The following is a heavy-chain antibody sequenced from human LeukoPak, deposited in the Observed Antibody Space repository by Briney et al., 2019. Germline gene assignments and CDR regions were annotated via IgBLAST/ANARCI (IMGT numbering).Heavy chain of an antibody. CDR3: AKDSLGYYYDSSGPDDAFDI. D-gene: IGHD3-22*01. J-gene: IGHJ3*02. Sequence: GGSLRLSCAASGFTFDDYAMHWVRQAPGKGLEWVSGISWNSGSIDYADSVKGRFTISRDNAKNSLYLQMNSLRPEDTALYYCAKDSLGYYYDSSGPDDAFDIWGQGTMVTVSS. V-gene: IGHV3-9*01. CDR2: ISWNSGSI. CDR1: GFTFDDYA.